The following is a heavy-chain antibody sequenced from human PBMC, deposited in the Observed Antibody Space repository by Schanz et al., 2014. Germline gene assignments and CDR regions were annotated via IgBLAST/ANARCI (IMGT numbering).Heavy chain of an antibody. CDR3: ARGRYCSSTSCYNRNWYFDL. CDR2: INPNSGDT. CDR1: RYPFTAYY. D-gene: IGHD2-2*02. V-gene: IGHV1-2*06. Sequence: QVHLVQSGSEVKKPGASVKVSCKASRYPFTAYYMHWVRQAPGQGLEWMGRINPNSGDTNYAQKFQGRVTMTRNTSISTAYMELSSLRSEDTAVYYCARGRYCSSTSCYNRNWYFDLWGRGTLVTVSS. J-gene: IGHJ2*01.